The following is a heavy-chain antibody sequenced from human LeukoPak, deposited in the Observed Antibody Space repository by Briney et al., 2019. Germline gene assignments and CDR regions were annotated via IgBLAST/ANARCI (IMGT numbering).Heavy chain of an antibody. CDR2: IYSGGST. Sequence: PSETLSLTCTASGDSISNYYWSWIRQSPGTGLEWIGYIYSGGSTNYNPSLESRVTISIDTSKNQFSLKLRSVSAADTAVYYCARSPLIPSGWLGFDYWGQGTLVTVSS. CDR3: ARSPLIPSGWLGFDY. V-gene: IGHV4-59*01. J-gene: IGHJ4*02. D-gene: IGHD6-19*01. CDR1: GDSISNYY.